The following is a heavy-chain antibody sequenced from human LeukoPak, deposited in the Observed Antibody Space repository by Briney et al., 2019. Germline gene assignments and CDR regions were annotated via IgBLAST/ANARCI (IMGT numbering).Heavy chain of an antibody. CDR3: ARHTASSGTHTTLLDH. CDR2: IYPGDSDT. Sequence: GESLKISCKASGYSFSIYWIGWVRQMPGKGLEWMGIIYPGDSDTRYSPSFQGQVTISADKSITTAYLHWSSLKASDTAMYYCARHTASSGTHTTLLDHWGQGTLVTVSS. V-gene: IGHV5-51*01. CDR1: GYSFSIYW. J-gene: IGHJ4*02. D-gene: IGHD1-26*01.